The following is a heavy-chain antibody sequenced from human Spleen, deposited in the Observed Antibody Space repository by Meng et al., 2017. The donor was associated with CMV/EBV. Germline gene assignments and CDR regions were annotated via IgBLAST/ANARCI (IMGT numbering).Heavy chain of an antibody. Sequence: GESLKISCAASGLTFSSYGMSWVRQAPGKGLEWVSSIGATAGGTYYADSVKGRFTISRDNAKNTLYLQMNSLRVEDTAVYYCARGRAAMVDYWGQGTLVTVSS. CDR2: IGATAGGT. CDR3: ARGRAAMVDY. D-gene: IGHD5-18*01. CDR1: GLTFSSYG. V-gene: IGHV3-23*01. J-gene: IGHJ4*02.